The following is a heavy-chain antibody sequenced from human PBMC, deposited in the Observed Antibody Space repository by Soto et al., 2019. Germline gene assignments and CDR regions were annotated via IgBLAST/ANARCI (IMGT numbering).Heavy chain of an antibody. CDR3: ARVPYDYVWGSYRHLFDY. J-gene: IGHJ4*01. V-gene: IGHV1-18*01. D-gene: IGHD3-16*02. CDR2: ISAYNGNT. Sequence: ASVKVSRTASGSTFPSPGSSWVRQAPGQGLEWMGWISAYNGNTKYAQKLQGRVTMTTDTSTSTAYMELRSLRSDDTAVYYCARVPYDYVWGSYRHLFDYWG. CDR1: GSTFPSPG.